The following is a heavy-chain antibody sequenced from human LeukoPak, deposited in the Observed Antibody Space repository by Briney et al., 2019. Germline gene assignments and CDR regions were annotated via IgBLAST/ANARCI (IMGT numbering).Heavy chain of an antibody. CDR1: GFTSSSYA. D-gene: IGHD3-22*01. Sequence: GGSLRLSCAASGFTSSSYAMSWVRQAPGKGLEWVSAISGSGGSTYYADSVKGRFTISRDNSKNTLYLQMNSLRAEDTAVYYCAKVPGGFTMMGRFDPWGQGTLVTVSS. CDR3: AKVPGGFTMMGRFDP. CDR2: ISGSGGST. J-gene: IGHJ5*02. V-gene: IGHV3-23*01.